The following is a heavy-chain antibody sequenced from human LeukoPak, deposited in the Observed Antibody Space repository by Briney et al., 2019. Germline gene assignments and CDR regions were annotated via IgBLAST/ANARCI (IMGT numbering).Heavy chain of an antibody. CDR2: ILYDGRNK. CDR3: AKDLMKTGYCSGASCYGRTD. D-gene: IGHD2-15*01. J-gene: IGHJ4*02. V-gene: IGHV3-30*18. Sequence: GGSLRLSCAASGFTFSNFAIHWVRQAPGKGLEWVAVILYDGRNKYYGDSVEGRLTISRDNSKNTVYLEMNSLRAEDTAVYYCAKDLMKTGYCSGASCYGRTDWGQGTLVTVSS. CDR1: GFTFSNFA.